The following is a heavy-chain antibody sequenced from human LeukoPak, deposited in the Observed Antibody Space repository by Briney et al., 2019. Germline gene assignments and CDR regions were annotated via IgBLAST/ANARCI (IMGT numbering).Heavy chain of an antibody. CDR1: GGSLTRSSYY. Sequence: SETLSLTRILSGGSLTRSSYYWGWIRQPPWRGLEWIGLIYVRETTYYNPSLKSRYTITVDTSKNQFSLKLSSVTAADTAVYYCARHVYCSSTSCYRGAFDIWGQGTMVTVSS. V-gene: IGHV4-39*01. CDR3: ARHVYCSSTSCYRGAFDI. CDR2: IYVRETT. D-gene: IGHD2-2*01. J-gene: IGHJ3*02.